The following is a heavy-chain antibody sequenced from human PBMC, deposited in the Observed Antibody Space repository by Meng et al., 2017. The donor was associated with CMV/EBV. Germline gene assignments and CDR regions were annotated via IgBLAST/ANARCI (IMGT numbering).Heavy chain of an antibody. V-gene: IGHV3-23*03. Sequence: GESLKISCAASGFTFSSYAMSWVRPAPGKGLEWVSVIYSGGSSTYYADSVKGRFTISRDNSKNTLYLHMNSLRAEDTAVYYCAKPAPVPRKRSGGRTNYDFWSGYEYYFDYWGQGTLVTVSS. D-gene: IGHD3-3*01. CDR1: GFTFSSYA. CDR2: IYSGGSST. J-gene: IGHJ4*02. CDR3: AKPAPVPRKRSGGRTNYDFWSGYEYYFDY.